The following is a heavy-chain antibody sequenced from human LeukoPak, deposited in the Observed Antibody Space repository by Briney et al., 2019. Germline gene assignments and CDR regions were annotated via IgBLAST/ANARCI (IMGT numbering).Heavy chain of an antibody. CDR1: GHSFTSYY. CDR2: INPSGGST. D-gene: IGHD3-22*01. Sequence: ASVKVSCKASGHSFTSYYMHWVRQAPGQWLEWMGIINPSGGSTSYAQKFQGRVAMTRDTSTSTVYMELSSLRSEDTAVYYCARDPLYYYDSSGYDYWGQGTLVTVSS. J-gene: IGHJ4*02. CDR3: ARDPLYYYDSSGYDY. V-gene: IGHV1-46*01.